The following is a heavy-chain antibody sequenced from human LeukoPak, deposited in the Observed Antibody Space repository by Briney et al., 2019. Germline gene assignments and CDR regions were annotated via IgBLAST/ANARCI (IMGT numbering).Heavy chain of an antibody. J-gene: IGHJ3*02. CDR1: GYTFTTYN. Sequence: ASVKVSCKASGYTFTTYNINWVRQAPGQGLEWMGWISTYNDNTNYAQKFQGRVTMTTDTSTSTAYMELRSLRSEDTAVYYCARNIWFGESADAFDIWGQGTLVTVFS. V-gene: IGHV1-18*01. CDR3: ARNIWFGESADAFDI. D-gene: IGHD3-10*01. CDR2: ISTYNDNT.